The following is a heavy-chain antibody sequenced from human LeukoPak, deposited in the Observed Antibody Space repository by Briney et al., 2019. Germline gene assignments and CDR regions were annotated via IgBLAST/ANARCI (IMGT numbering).Heavy chain of an antibody. CDR1: GGSISSGGYY. J-gene: IGHJ3*02. Sequence: SETLSLTCTVSGGSISSGGYYWSWIRQPPGKGLEWIGYIYHSGSTYYNPSLKSRVTISVDTSKNQFSLKLSSVTAADTAVYYCAREYHCSSTSCYFAFDIWGQGTMVTVSS. V-gene: IGHV4-30-2*01. CDR3: AREYHCSSTSCYFAFDI. D-gene: IGHD2-2*01. CDR2: IYHSGST.